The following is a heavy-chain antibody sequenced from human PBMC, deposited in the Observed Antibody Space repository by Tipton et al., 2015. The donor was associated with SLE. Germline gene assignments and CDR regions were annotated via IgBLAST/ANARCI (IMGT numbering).Heavy chain of an antibody. J-gene: IGHJ4*02. CDR1: GGSISSSSYY. CDR3: ASLGDCSSTSCYLFDY. D-gene: IGHD2-2*01. CDR2: INHSGST. V-gene: IGHV4-39*07. Sequence: LRLSCTVSGGSISSSSYYWSWICQPPGKGLEWIGEINHSGSTNYNPSLKSRVTISVDTSKNQFSLKLSSVTAADTAVYYCASLGDCSSTSCYLFDYWGQGTLVTVSS.